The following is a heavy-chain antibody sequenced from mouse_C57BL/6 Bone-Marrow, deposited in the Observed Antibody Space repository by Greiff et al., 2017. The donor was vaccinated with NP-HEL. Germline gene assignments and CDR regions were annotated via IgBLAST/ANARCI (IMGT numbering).Heavy chain of an antibody. CDR1: GFTFSSYA. J-gene: IGHJ1*03. D-gene: IGHD1-1*01. CDR3: ARDTPITTVWYFDV. CDR2: ISDGGSYT. V-gene: IGHV5-4*01. Sequence: EVMLVESGGGLVKPGGSLKLSCAASGFTFSSYAMSWVRQTPEKRLEWVATISDGGSYTYYPDNVKGRFTISRDKAKNNLYLQMSHLKSEDTAMYYCARDTPITTVWYFDVGGTGTTVTVTS.